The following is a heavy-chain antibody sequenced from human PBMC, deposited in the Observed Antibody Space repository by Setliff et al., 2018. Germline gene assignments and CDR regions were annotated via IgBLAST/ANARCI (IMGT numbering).Heavy chain of an antibody. Sequence: ASVKVSCKASGYTFTDYGINWVRQAPGQGLEWMGWISAHDGKINYIQGFQGRITMTTDPSTTTAYMELRGLKFDDAAVYYCARGGIYTEGYYYYMDVWGKGTTVTVSS. CDR2: ISAHDGKI. D-gene: IGHD1-26*01. V-gene: IGHV1-18*01. J-gene: IGHJ6*03. CDR1: GYTFTDYG. CDR3: ARGGIYTEGYYYYMDV.